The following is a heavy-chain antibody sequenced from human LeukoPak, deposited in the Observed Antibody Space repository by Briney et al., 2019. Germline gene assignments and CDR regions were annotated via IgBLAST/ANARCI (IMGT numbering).Heavy chain of an antibody. Sequence: SETLSLTCTVSGGSISSYYWSWIRQSPGKGLEWIGYIYYSGSTNYNPSLKSRVTISVDTSKNQFSLKLSSVTAADTAVYYCARTLAAAHNYFDYWGQGTLVTVSS. D-gene: IGHD6-13*01. J-gene: IGHJ4*02. CDR3: ARTLAAAHNYFDY. CDR1: GGSISSYY. CDR2: IYYSGST. V-gene: IGHV4-59*01.